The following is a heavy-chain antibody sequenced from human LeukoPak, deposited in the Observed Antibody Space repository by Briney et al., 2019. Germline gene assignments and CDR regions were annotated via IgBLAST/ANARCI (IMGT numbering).Heavy chain of an antibody. J-gene: IGHJ3*02. Sequence: GALRLSCAASGFTFSNYGMHWVRQAPGKGLEWVAGISFGGNNKNYADSVKGRFTISRDNSKNTLHLQMNSLRAEDTAVYFCAKGKAAGGTRGFDIWGQGTMVTVSS. CDR1: GFTFSNYG. D-gene: IGHD6-13*01. CDR2: ISFGGNNK. V-gene: IGHV3-30*18. CDR3: AKGKAAGGTRGFDI.